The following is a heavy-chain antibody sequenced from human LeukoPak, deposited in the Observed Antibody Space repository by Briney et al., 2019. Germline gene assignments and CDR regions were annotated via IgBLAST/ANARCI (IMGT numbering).Heavy chain of an antibody. J-gene: IGHJ6*02. CDR1: GFTFSSYS. CDR2: ISSSSSYI. V-gene: IGHV3-21*01. D-gene: IGHD2-21*02. Sequence: GGSLRLSCAASGFTFSSYSMNWVRQAPGKGLEWVSSISSSSSYIYYADSVKGRFTISRDNAKNSLYLQMNSLRAEDTAVYCCARLPAYCGGDCYIYYYYYYGMDVWGQGTTVTVSS. CDR3: ARLPAYCGGDCYIYYYYYYGMDV.